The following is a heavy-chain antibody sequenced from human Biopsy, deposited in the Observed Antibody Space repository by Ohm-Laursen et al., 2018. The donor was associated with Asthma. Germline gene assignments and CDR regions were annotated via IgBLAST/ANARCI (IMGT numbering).Heavy chain of an antibody. Sequence: SLRLSCTASGFSFSNYGMHWVRQAPGKGLDWVAVISFDGTNRNYTDSVKGRFTISRDNSRNTLHLEMNSLRAEDTAVYFCARDLMDWYSPSSDLWGQGTLVTVSS. CDR3: ARDLMDWYSPSSDL. J-gene: IGHJ5*02. CDR1: GFSFSNYG. D-gene: IGHD3/OR15-3a*01. V-gene: IGHV3-30*03. CDR2: ISFDGTNR.